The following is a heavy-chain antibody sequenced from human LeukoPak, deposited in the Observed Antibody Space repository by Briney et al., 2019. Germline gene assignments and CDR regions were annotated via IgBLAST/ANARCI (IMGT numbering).Heavy chain of an antibody. V-gene: IGHV5-51*01. Sequence: GESLKISCKGSGYSFTSYWIGWVRQMPGKGLEWMGIIYLGDSDTRYSPSFQGQVTISADKSISTAYLQWSSLKASDTAMYYCARAKSIAVAGTGAFDIWGQGTMVTVSS. CDR1: GYSFTSYW. D-gene: IGHD6-19*01. CDR3: ARAKSIAVAGTGAFDI. J-gene: IGHJ3*02. CDR2: IYLGDSDT.